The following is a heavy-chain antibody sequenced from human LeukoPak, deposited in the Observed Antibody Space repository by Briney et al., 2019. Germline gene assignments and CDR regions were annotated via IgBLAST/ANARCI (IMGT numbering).Heavy chain of an antibody. Sequence: PGGSLRLSCAASGFTFDDYGMSWVRQVPGKGLEWVSGIDWNGGSTGNADSVKGRFTISRDNSKNTLYLQMNSLRAEDTAVYYCARDPVNDILTNESDYWGQGTLVTVSS. V-gene: IGHV3-20*04. J-gene: IGHJ4*02. CDR1: GFTFDDYG. D-gene: IGHD3-9*01. CDR3: ARDPVNDILTNESDY. CDR2: IDWNGGST.